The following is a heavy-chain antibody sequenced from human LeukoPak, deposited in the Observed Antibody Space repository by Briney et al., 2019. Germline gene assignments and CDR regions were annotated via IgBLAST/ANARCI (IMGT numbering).Heavy chain of an antibody. V-gene: IGHV4-59*08. CDR2: IHYSGGIT. J-gene: IGHJ2*01. D-gene: IGHD2-21*02. Sequence: SETLSLTCTVSGGSISSYYWSWIRQPPGKGLEWIGYIHYSGGITYYNPSLKSRVTISVDTSKNQFSLSLSSVTAADTAVYYCASAYCGGDCTPYWYFDLWGRGTLVTVSS. CDR1: GGSISSYY. CDR3: ASAYCGGDCTPYWYFDL.